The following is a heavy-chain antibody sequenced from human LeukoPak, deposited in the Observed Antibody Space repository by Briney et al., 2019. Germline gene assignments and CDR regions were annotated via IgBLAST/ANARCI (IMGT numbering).Heavy chain of an antibody. CDR2: ISSRSSTI. Sequence: SGGSLRLSCEASGFTFSGYNMNWVRQAPGKGLEWVSYISSRSSTIYYADSVKGRFTISRDNAKNSLYLQMNSLRAEDTAVYYCARDSGMTTVTTDFYYGMDVWGQGTTVTVSS. CDR1: GFTFSGYN. J-gene: IGHJ6*02. CDR3: ARDSGMTTVTTDFYYGMDV. V-gene: IGHV3-48*01. D-gene: IGHD4-17*01.